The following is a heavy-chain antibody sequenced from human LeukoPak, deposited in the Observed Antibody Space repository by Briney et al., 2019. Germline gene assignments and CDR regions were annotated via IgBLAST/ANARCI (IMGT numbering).Heavy chain of an antibody. V-gene: IGHV3-23*01. CDR3: AKQLGYCSDGSCYFPY. CDR2: ISISGGST. CDR1: GFTFSSCA. J-gene: IGHJ4*02. Sequence: GGSLRLSCAASGFTFSSCAMSWVRQAPGKGLEWVSGISISGGSTYYADSVQGRFTISRDNSKSTLCLQMNSLRAEDTAVYYCAKQLGYCSDGSCYFPYWGQGTLVTVSS. D-gene: IGHD2-15*01.